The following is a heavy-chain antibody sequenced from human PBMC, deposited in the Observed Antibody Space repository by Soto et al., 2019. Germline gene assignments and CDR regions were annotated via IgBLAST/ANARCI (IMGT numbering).Heavy chain of an antibody. CDR3: AKDNGDCSSTSCYASRY. CDR1: GFTFSGYA. CDR2: ISGSGGST. V-gene: IGHV3-23*01. J-gene: IGHJ4*02. Sequence: GGSLRLSCAASGFTFSGYAMTWVRQAPGKGLEWVSGISGSGGSTYYADSAKGRFTISRDNAKNTLYLQMNSLRAEDTAVYYCAKDNGDCSSTSCYASRYWGQGTLVTVSS. D-gene: IGHD2-2*01.